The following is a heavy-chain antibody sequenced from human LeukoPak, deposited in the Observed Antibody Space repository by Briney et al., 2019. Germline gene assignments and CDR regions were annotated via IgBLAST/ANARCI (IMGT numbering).Heavy chain of an antibody. CDR1: GFTFSSHW. CDR2: INQDGSEK. V-gene: IGHV3-7*01. J-gene: IGHJ4*01. Sequence: PGGSLGLSCAASGFTFSSHWMSWVRQTPGKGLEWVAHINQDGSEKYYVDSVKGRFTISRDNAKNSLHLQVNSLRSEDTAVYYCARDKVTDWGHGALVTVSS. CDR3: ARDKVTD.